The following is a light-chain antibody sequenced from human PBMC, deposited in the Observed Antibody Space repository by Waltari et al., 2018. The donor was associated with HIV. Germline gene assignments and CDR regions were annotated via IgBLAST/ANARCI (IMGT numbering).Light chain of an antibody. V-gene: IGLV3-21*04. CDR1: NIERKS. CDR2: YDT. Sequence: SSRLTQPPSVSVAPGETATITRGAINIERKSVHWYPQKAGQAPVVVMSYDTDRPAGIAERFSGFNSGHSATLIISRVGAGDEADYYCQVWDSATDHVLFGGGTRLTVL. J-gene: IGLJ2*01. CDR3: QVWDSATDHVL.